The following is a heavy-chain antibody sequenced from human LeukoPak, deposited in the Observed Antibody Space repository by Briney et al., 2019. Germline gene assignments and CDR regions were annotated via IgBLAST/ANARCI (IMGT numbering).Heavy chain of an antibody. Sequence: SETLSLTCTVSGGSISSSSYYWGWIRQPPGKGLEWIGNVYYSGSTYYNPSLKSRVTISVDTSKNQFSLKLSSVTAADTAVYYCARDGERSSSSLPFDYWGQGTLDTVSS. CDR1: GGSISSSSYY. D-gene: IGHD6-6*01. CDR3: ARDGERSSSSLPFDY. V-gene: IGHV4-39*02. J-gene: IGHJ4*02. CDR2: VYYSGST.